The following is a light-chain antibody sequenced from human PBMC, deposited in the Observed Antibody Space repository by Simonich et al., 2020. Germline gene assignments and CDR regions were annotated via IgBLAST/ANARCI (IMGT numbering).Light chain of an antibody. CDR3: QQYYSTPYT. J-gene: IGKJ2*01. Sequence: DIVMTQSPDSLAVSLGERATINCKSSQSVLYSSNNNNYLAWYQHKPGQPPKLLIYWESTRESGVPDRFSGSGSGTDFTLTISSLQAEDVAVYYCQQYYSTPYTFGQGTKLEIK. CDR1: QSVLYSSNNNNY. V-gene: IGKV4-1*01. CDR2: WES.